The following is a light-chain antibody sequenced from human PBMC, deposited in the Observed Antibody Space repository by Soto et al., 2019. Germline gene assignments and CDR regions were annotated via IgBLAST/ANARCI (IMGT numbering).Light chain of an antibody. CDR1: QSISSY. J-gene: IGKJ2*01. V-gene: IGKV1-39*01. CDR3: QQSYSTLVT. CDR2: AAS. Sequence: DIQMTQSPSSLSASVGDRVTITCRASQSISSYLNWYQQKPGKAPKLLIYAASSLQSGVPSRFSGSGSGTDFTLTSSSLQPEDFATYYCQQSYSTLVTFGQGTKREIK.